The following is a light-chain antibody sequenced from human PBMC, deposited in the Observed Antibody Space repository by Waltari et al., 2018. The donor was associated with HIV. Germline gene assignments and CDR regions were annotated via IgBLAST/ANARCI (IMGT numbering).Light chain of an antibody. CDR3: QHYHDWRRT. CDR1: QNITDD. Sequence: EIVMTQSPGTLSVSPGESAILSCRVSQNITDDLAWYQHKAGQAPRLLIYGPSARASGVPARFSGGGYGTNFTLTVSGLQIEDFAFYYCQHYHDWRRTFGQGTRVEI. J-gene: IGKJ1*01. CDR2: GPS. V-gene: IGKV3-15*01.